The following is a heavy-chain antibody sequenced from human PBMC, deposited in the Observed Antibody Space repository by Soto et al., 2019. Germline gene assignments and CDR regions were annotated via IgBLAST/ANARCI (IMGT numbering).Heavy chain of an antibody. D-gene: IGHD3-3*01. CDR1: GYTLTSYY. J-gene: IGHJ4*02. Sequence: GASAKVSCKTSGYTLTSYYMFWVRQAPGQGLEWVGIIDPSGGSTAYAETFQGRVTMTRDTSTSTVYMELSSLRSDDTAVYYCAREAFWSGSHLRYFDYWGQGTLVTVSS. CDR2: IDPSGGST. CDR3: AREAFWSGSHLRYFDY. V-gene: IGHV1-46*01.